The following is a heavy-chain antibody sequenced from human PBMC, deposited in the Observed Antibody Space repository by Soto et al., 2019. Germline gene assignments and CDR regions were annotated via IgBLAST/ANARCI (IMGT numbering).Heavy chain of an antibody. Sequence: ASVKFSCKASGYTFTNFYMHWVRQAPGQGLEWMGIINPSGGSTRHAEKFQGRVTMTRDTSTSTVYMELSSLSYEDTAVSYSVRQQVEGGGDGGMSVSRKGTTVTVCS. D-gene: IGHD3-16*01. CDR2: INPSGGST. CDR3: VRQQVEGGGDGGMSV. V-gene: IGHV1-46*03. CDR1: GYTFTNFY. J-gene: IGHJ6*04.